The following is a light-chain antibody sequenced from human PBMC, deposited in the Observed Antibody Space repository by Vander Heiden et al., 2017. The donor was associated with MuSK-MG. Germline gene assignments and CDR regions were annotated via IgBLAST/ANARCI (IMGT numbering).Light chain of an antibody. CDR2: DVI. CDR1: SSDIGDYNF. CDR3: SSYSDTGTPVI. V-gene: IGLV2-14*03. Sequence: QSALTQPAPASGSPGQSITISCTGTSSDIGDYNFVSWYQQHPGRAPRLIIFDVIQRPSGLSDRFSASKSGYTASLTISGLLAEDEAHYYCSSYSDTGTPVIFGGGTKLTVL. J-gene: IGLJ2*01.